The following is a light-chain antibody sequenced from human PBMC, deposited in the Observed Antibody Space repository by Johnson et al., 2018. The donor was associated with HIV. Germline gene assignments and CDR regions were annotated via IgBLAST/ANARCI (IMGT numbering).Light chain of an antibody. CDR1: SSNIENNY. CDR3: GTWDSRLTAYV. V-gene: IGLV1-51*01. CDR2: DNT. J-gene: IGLJ1*01. Sequence: QSVLTQPPSVSAAPGQRVTISCSGNSSNIENNYVSWYQQFPERAPKLLIYDNTKRPSGIPDRFSGSKSDTSATLAITGLQTGDEADYYGGTWDSRLTAYVFGTGTKVTV.